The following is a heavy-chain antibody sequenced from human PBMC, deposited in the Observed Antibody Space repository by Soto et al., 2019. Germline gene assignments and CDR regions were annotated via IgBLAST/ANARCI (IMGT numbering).Heavy chain of an antibody. V-gene: IGHV1-46*01. CDR2: INPSGGST. J-gene: IGHJ4*02. Sequence: QVQLVQSGAEVKKPGASVKVSCKASGYTFTSYYMHWVRQAPGQGLEWMGIINPSGGSTSYAQKFQGRVTMTRDTSTSTVYMELSRLRSEDTAVYDCARDGLGKWGGAGSDYWGQGTLVTVSS. CDR1: GYTFTSYY. D-gene: IGHD1-26*01. CDR3: ARDGLGKWGGAGSDY.